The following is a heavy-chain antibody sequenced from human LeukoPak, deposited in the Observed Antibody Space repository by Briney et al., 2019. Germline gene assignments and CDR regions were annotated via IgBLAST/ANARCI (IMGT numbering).Heavy chain of an antibody. V-gene: IGHV1-2*06. CDR3: ARVAYVWXXYRXXY. CDR1: GYTFTSYG. D-gene: IGHD3-16*02. Sequence: ASVKVSCKASGYTFTSYGISWVRQAPGQGLEWMGRINPNSGGTNYAQKFQGRVTMTRDTSISTAYMELSRLRSDDTAVYYCARVAYVWXXYRXXYWGQGTLVTVSS. J-gene: IGHJ4*02. CDR2: INPNSGGT.